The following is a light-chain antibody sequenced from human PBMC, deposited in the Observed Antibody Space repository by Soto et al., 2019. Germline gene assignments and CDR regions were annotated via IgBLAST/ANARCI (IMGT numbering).Light chain of an antibody. CDR2: AAS. Sequence: DIQLTQSPSFLPASVGDRVTITCRASQGISSYLAWYQQKPGKAPKLLTYAASTLQSGVPSRFSGSGSGTEFTLTISSLQPEDFATYYCQQLNSYLTFGQGTRLEIK. V-gene: IGKV1-9*01. J-gene: IGKJ5*01. CDR3: QQLNSYLT. CDR1: QGISSY.